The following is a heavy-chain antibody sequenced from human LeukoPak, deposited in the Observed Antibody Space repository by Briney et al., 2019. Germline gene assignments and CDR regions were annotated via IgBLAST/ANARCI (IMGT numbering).Heavy chain of an antibody. CDR2: ISSSIRSSSNYI. CDR1: RFTFSSYV. V-gene: IGHV3-21*04. CDR3: AKDIGADPYCGGDCYSPDAFDI. Sequence: GGSLRLSCAASRFTFSSYVMNWVRQAPGKGLEWVSSISSSIRSSSNYIYYAESVKGRFTISRDNAKNSLYLQMNSLRAEDMALYYCAKDIGADPYCGGDCYSPDAFDIWGQGTMVTVSS. D-gene: IGHD2-21*01. J-gene: IGHJ3*02.